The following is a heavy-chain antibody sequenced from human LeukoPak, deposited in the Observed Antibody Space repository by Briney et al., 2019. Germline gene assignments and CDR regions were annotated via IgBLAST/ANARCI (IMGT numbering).Heavy chain of an antibody. CDR1: GFTFSSYW. J-gene: IGHJ6*03. CDR3: AREGFENYYYYMDV. D-gene: IGHD3-10*01. CDR2: INSDGSST. Sequence: GGSLRLSCAASGFTFSSYWMHWVRQAPGKGLVWVSRINSDGSSTSYADSVKGRFTSSRDNAKNTLYLQMNSLRAEDTAVYYCAREGFENYYYYMDVWGKGTTVTVSS. V-gene: IGHV3-74*01.